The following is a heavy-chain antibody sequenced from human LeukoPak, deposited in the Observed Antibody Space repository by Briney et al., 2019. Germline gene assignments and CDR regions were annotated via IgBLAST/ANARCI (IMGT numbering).Heavy chain of an antibody. J-gene: IGHJ4*02. Sequence: ASVKVSCKVSGYTLTVLSMHWVRQAPGKGLEWMGGFDPEDGETIYAQKFQGRVTMTEDTSTDTAYMELSSLRSEDTAVYYCATSYYYDSSGYYYFDYWGEGTLLTVSS. CDR2: FDPEDGET. D-gene: IGHD3-22*01. CDR1: GYTLTVLS. CDR3: ATSYYYDSSGYYYFDY. V-gene: IGHV1-24*01.